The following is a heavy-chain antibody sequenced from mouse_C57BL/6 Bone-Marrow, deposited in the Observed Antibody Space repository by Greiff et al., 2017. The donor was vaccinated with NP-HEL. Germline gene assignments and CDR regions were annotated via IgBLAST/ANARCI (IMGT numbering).Heavy chain of an antibody. CDR1: GFNIKDDY. V-gene: IGHV14-4*01. D-gene: IGHD2-2*01. CDR2: IDPENGDT. J-gene: IGHJ2*01. Sequence: EVKLQESGAELVRPGASVKLSCTASGFNIKDDYMHWVKQRPEQGLEWIGWIDPENGDTEYASKFQGKATITADTSSNTAYLQLSSLTSEDTAVYYCTTSTMVTTRYFDYWGQGTTLTVSS. CDR3: TTSTMVTTRYFDY.